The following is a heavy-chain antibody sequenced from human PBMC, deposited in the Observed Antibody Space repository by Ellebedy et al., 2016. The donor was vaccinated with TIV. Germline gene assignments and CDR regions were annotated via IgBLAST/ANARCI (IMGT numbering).Heavy chain of an antibody. CDR1: GYTFTGYY. Sequence: ASVKVSCKASGYTFTGYYMHWVRQAPGQGLEWMGWINPNSGGTNCAQKFQGRVTMTRDTSISTAYMELSRLRSDATAVYYCARLIVVVTAQYYGMDVWGQGTTVTVSS. J-gene: IGHJ6*02. CDR2: INPNSGGT. V-gene: IGHV1-2*02. CDR3: ARLIVVVTAQYYGMDV. D-gene: IGHD2-21*02.